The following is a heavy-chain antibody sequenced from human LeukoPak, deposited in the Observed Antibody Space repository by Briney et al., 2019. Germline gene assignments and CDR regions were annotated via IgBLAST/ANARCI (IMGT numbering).Heavy chain of an antibody. J-gene: IGHJ6*02. CDR2: ISSSSSHI. V-gene: IGHV3-21*01. D-gene: IGHD2-15*01. Sequence: GGPLRLSCAASGFTFSSYSMNWVRQAPGKGLEWVSSISSSSSHIYYADSLKGRFTISRDNAKNSLYLQMSGLRAEDTAVYYCARDVCSGASCLYYYYFGMGLWGQGTTVTVSS. CDR3: ARDVCSGASCLYYYYFGMGL. CDR1: GFTFSSYS.